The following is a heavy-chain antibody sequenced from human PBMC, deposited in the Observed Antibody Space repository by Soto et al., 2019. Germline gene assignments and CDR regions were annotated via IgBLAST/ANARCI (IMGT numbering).Heavy chain of an antibody. J-gene: IGHJ6*02. CDR3: AKDGAVRDGYNYGGYYYYYGMDV. Sequence: QVQLVEAGGGVVQPGRSLRLSCAASGFTFSSYGMHWVRQAPGKGLEWVAVISYDGSNKYYADSVKGRFTISRDNSKNTLYLQMNSLRAEDTAVYYCAKDGAVRDGYNYGGYYYYYGMDVWGQGTTVTVSS. CDR2: ISYDGSNK. D-gene: IGHD5-12*01. CDR1: GFTFSSYG. V-gene: IGHV3-30*18.